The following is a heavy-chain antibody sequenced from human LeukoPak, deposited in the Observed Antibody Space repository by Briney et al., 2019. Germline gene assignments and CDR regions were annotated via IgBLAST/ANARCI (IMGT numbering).Heavy chain of an antibody. V-gene: IGHV3-30*04. CDR2: ISYDGSNK. J-gene: IGHJ1*01. Sequence: PGRSLRLSCAASGFTFDSYAMHWVRQAPGKGLEWVAVISYDGSNKYYADSVKGRFTISRDNSKNTLYLQMNSLRAEDTAVYYCAVEIQQHEYFQHRGQGTLVTVSS. D-gene: IGHD6-13*01. CDR3: AVEIQQHEYFQH. CDR1: GFTFDSYA.